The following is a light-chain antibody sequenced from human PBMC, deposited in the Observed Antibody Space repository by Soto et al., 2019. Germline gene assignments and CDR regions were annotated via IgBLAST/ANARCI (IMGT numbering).Light chain of an antibody. Sequence: DIQMTQSPSSLSASVGDRVTITCQASHDITSFLNWYQHKPGRAPKLLIYDASILEAGVPTRFSGSGSGTHFTFTISSLHPEDVATYYCQHCDYLPIFGPGSTVDFK. CDR3: QHCDYLPI. CDR1: HDITSF. J-gene: IGKJ3*01. V-gene: IGKV1-33*01. CDR2: DAS.